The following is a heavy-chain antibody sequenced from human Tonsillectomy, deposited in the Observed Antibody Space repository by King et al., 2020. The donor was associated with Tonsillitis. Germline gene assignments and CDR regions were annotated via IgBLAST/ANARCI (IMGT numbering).Heavy chain of an antibody. V-gene: IGHV3-49*04. CDR3: TRVLFFYYSNGYNFTYYYEMDV. CDR2: IRSQDYGGTR. CDR1: GFTFGDYA. J-gene: IGHJ6*02. Sequence: VQLVESGGGLVQPGRSLRLSCTASGFTFGDYAMSWVRQAPGKGLEWVGFIRSQDYGGTREYAASVKGRFTISRDDSKSIAYMQMNSLKTEDTAVYYCTRVLFFYYSNGYNFTYYYEMDVWGQGTTVTVSS. D-gene: IGHD3-22*01.